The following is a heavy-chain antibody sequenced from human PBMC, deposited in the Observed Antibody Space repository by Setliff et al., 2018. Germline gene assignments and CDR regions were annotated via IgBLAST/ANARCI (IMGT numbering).Heavy chain of an antibody. J-gene: IGHJ3*02. Sequence: GGSLRLSCAASDFIFNNAWMNWVRQAPGKGLEWVGRIRTKTDGGTAEYAAPVKGRFIISRDDSKNLVFLQMNSLKTEDKAVYYCTTDPSATFGGVIGAAFDMWGQGTMVTVSS. CDR3: TTDPSATFGGVIGAAFDM. CDR2: IRTKTDGGTA. CDR1: DFIFNNAW. D-gene: IGHD3-16*01. V-gene: IGHV3-15*07.